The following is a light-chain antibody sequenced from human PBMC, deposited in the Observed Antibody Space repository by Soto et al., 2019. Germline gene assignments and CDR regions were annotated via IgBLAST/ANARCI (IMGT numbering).Light chain of an antibody. V-gene: IGKV1-5*01. Sequence: DIQMTQSPSTLSASVGDRVTITCRASQSISSWLAWYQQKPGKAPKLLIYDASNLGSGVPSRFSGSGSGTEFTLPISSLQPDDFATYYCQQAWTFGQGTKVEIK. CDR2: DAS. CDR1: QSISSW. J-gene: IGKJ1*01. CDR3: QQAWT.